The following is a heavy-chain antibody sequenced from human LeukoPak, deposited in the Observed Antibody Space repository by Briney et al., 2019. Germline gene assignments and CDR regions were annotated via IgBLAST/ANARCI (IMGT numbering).Heavy chain of an antibody. J-gene: IGHJ4*02. Sequence: PSETLSLTCTVSGYSISSGYYWGWIRQPPGKGLEWIGSIYHSGSTYYNPSLKSRVTISVDTSKNQFSLKLSSVTAADTAVYYCARDQDDSSGRTVDYWGQGTLVTVSS. V-gene: IGHV4-38-2*02. CDR3: ARDQDDSSGRTVDY. CDR1: GYSISSGYY. CDR2: IYHSGST. D-gene: IGHD3-22*01.